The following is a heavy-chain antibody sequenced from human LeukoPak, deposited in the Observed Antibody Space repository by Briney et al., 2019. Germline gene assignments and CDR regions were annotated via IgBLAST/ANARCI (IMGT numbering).Heavy chain of an antibody. CDR2: INTDGSRI. CDR1: GFTFSSYW. J-gene: IGHJ4*02. V-gene: IGHV3-74*01. Sequence: GGSLRLSCAASGFTFSSYWMHWVRQAPGKGLVWVSRINTDGSRITYADSVKGRFTISRDSSKNTLYLQMNNLSAEDTAVYYCAKVLMGSSWYGFDYWGQGTLVTVSS. CDR3: AKVLMGSSWYGFDY. D-gene: IGHD6-13*01.